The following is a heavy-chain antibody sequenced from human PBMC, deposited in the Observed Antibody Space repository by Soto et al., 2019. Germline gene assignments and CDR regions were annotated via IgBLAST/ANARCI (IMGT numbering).Heavy chain of an antibody. CDR1: GFSLSTSGVG. CDR2: IYWDDDK. J-gene: IGHJ6*02. D-gene: IGHD6-13*01. CDR3: AHSGSSSRHPSYNYYGMDV. V-gene: IGHV2-5*02. Sequence: SGPTLVNPTQTLTLTCTFSGFSLSTSGVGVGWIRQPPGKALEWLALIYWDDDKRYSPSLKSRLTITKDTSKNQVVLTMTNMDPVDTATYYCAHSGSSSRHPSYNYYGMDVWGQGTTVTVSS.